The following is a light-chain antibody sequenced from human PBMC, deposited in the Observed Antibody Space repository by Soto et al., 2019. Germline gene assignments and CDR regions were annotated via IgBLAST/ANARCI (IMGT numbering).Light chain of an antibody. J-gene: IGKJ4*01. CDR1: QSVSSN. V-gene: IGKV3-15*01. CDR3: QQYNNWPILT. Sequence: EIVMTQSPATLSVSPGERATLSCRASQSVSSNLAWYQQKPGQAPRLLIYGASTRATGIPARFSGSGSGTYFTLTITSLQSEDFAVYYCQQYNNWPILTFGGGTKVDIX. CDR2: GAS.